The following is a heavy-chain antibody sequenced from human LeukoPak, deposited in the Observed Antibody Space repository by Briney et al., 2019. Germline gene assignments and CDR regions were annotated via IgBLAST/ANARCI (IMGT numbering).Heavy chain of an antibody. Sequence: GASVKVSCKASGYTFPSYYMHWVRQAPGQGLEWMGIINPSGGSTSYAQKFQGRVTMTRDTSTSTVYMELSSLRYEDTAVYYCARAAVGGDCYDYWGQGTLVTVSS. CDR3: ARAAVGGDCYDY. CDR1: GYTFPSYY. CDR2: INPSGGST. J-gene: IGHJ4*02. D-gene: IGHD2-21*01. V-gene: IGHV1-46*01.